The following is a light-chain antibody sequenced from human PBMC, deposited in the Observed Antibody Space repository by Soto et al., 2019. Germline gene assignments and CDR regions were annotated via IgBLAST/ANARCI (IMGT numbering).Light chain of an antibody. CDR1: GSSIGTNT. CDR3: AAWDGSLNTVL. V-gene: IGLV1-44*01. J-gene: IGLJ2*01. Sequence: QSVLTQPPSASGTPGQRVTISCSGSGSSIGTNTVNWYRQLPGTAPKLLIYGNNQRPSGVPVRFSGSKSGTSASLGISGLQAEDEADYYCAAWDGSLNTVLFGGGTKLTVL. CDR2: GNN.